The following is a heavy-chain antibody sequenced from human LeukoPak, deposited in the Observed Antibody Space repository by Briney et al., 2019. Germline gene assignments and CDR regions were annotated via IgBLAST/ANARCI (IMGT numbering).Heavy chain of an antibody. Sequence: SETLSLTCTVSGGSISSYYWSWIRQPPGKGLEWIGYIYYSGSTNYNPSLKSRVTMSVDTSKNQFSLKLSSVTAADTAVYYCARSLTGYYITSYCYYMDVWGKGTTVTVSS. CDR2: IYYSGST. D-gene: IGHD3-9*01. J-gene: IGHJ6*03. CDR1: GGSISSYY. V-gene: IGHV4-59*12. CDR3: ARSLTGYYITSYCYYMDV.